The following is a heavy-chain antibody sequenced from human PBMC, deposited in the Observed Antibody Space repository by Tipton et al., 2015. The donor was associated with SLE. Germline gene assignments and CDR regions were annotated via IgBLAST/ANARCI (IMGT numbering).Heavy chain of an antibody. CDR1: GLTFGSYW. J-gene: IGHJ4*02. Sequence: SLRLSCAASGLTFGSYWMSWVRQAPGKGLEWVANIKQDGSEKYYVDSVKGRFTISRDNAENSLYLQINSLRAEDTAVYYCARATVTTASCFDYWGQGTLVTVSS. V-gene: IGHV3-7*01. CDR2: IKQDGSEK. CDR3: ARATVTTASCFDY. D-gene: IGHD4-17*01.